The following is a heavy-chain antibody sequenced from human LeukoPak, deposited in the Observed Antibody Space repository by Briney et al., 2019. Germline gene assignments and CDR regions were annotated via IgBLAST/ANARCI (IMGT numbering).Heavy chain of an antibody. V-gene: IGHV3-7*01. CDR1: KFTFSTYW. Sequence: GGSLRLSCAASKFTFSTYWMSWVRQAPGKGLEWVANIKQDGSEKYYVDSVKGRFTISRDNAKNSLYLQMNSLRAEDTAVYYCARRRYSGSSQHFDYWGRGTLVTVSS. D-gene: IGHD1-26*01. J-gene: IGHJ4*02. CDR3: ARRRYSGSSQHFDY. CDR2: IKQDGSEK.